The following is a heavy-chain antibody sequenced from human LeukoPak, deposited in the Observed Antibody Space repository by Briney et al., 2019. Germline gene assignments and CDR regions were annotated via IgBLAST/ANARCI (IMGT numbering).Heavy chain of an antibody. CDR2: IIPILGIA. V-gene: IGHV1-69*04. Sequence: SVKVSCKASGGTFSSYAISWVRQAPGQELEWMGRIIPILGIANYAQKFQGRVTITADKSTSTAYMELSSLRSEDTAVYYCARDSPRWLRLFDYWGQGTLVTVSS. D-gene: IGHD5-12*01. CDR3: ARDSPRWLRLFDY. CDR1: GGTFSSYA. J-gene: IGHJ4*02.